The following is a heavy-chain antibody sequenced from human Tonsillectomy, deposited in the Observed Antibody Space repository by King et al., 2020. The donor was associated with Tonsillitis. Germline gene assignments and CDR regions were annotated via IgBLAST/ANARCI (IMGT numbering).Heavy chain of an antibody. CDR3: TRTTGQSYYNPGP. Sequence: EVQLVESGGGLVQPGGSLRLSCAASGFTFSDHSMDWVRQAPGKGLEWVGRSKNRASSHTTEYAAAVKGRFTISRDEAKNSLYLQMNSLRIEAPAVYYCTRTTGQSYYNPGPWGRGPQVTVSS. CDR2: SKNRASSHTT. D-gene: IGHD3-22*01. V-gene: IGHV3-72*01. J-gene: IGHJ1*01. CDR1: GFTFSDHS.